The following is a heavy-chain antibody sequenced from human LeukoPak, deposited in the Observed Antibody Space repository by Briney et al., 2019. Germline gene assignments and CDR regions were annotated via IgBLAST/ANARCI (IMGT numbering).Heavy chain of an antibody. D-gene: IGHD3-22*01. V-gene: IGHV1-18*01. CDR1: AYTFTSYG. Sequence: ASVKVSCKASAYTFTSYGISWVRQAPGQGLEWMGWISAYNGNTNYAQKLQGRVTMTTDTSTSTAYMELRSLRSDDTAVYYCARVEVTMIVVVIIPGDYWGQGTLVTFSS. CDR3: ARVEVTMIVVVIIPGDY. J-gene: IGHJ4*02. CDR2: ISAYNGNT.